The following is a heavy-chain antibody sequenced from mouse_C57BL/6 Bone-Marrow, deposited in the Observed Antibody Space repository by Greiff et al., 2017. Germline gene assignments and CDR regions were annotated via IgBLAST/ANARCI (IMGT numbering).Heavy chain of an antibody. CDR3: VRRGYGSSFAY. D-gene: IGHD1-1*01. Sequence: EVKLMESGGGLVQPKGSLKLSCAASGFSFNTYAMNWVRQAPGKGLEWVARIRSKSNNYATYYADSVKDRFTITRDDSESMLYLQMNNLKTEDTAMYYCVRRGYGSSFAYWGQGTLVTVSA. J-gene: IGHJ3*01. V-gene: IGHV10-1*01. CDR2: IRSKSNNYAT. CDR1: GFSFNTYA.